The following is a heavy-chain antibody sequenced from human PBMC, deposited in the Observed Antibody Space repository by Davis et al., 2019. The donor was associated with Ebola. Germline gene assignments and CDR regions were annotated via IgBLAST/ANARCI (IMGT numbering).Heavy chain of an antibody. CDR2: ISSSGSTI. Sequence: AGSLRLPCAASGFTFSDYYMSWIRQALGKGLEWVSYISSSGSTIYYADSVKGRFTISRDNSKNTLYLRMYSLRAEDTAVYYCARSFGPYYYYGMDVWGQGTTVTVSS. J-gene: IGHJ6*02. CDR1: GFTFSDYY. V-gene: IGHV3-11*04. D-gene: IGHD3-16*01. CDR3: ARSFGPYYYYGMDV.